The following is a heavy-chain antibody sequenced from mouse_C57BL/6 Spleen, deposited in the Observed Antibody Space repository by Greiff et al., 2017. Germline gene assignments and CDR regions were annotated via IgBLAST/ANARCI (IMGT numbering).Heavy chain of an antibody. Sequence: VQLVESGAELVKPGASVKLSCKASGYTFTEYTIHWVKQRPGQGLEWIGWFYPGSGSIKYNEKFKDKATLTADKSSSTVYMALSRLTSEDSAVYFCARHEDDGTAMDYWGQGTSVTVSS. V-gene: IGHV1-62-2*01. J-gene: IGHJ4*01. CDR3: ARHEDDGTAMDY. CDR1: GYTFTEYT. D-gene: IGHD1-1*01. CDR2: FYPGSGSI.